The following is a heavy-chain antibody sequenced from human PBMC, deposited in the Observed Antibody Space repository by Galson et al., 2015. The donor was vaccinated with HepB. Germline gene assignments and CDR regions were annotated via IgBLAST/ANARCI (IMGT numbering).Heavy chain of an antibody. CDR2: ISWNGGTL. V-gene: IGHV3-9*01. CDR1: GFTFDDYA. J-gene: IGHJ2*01. Sequence: LRLSCAASGFTFDDYAMHWVRQAPGKGLEWVSGISWNGGTLAYADPVKGRFTISRDNAKNSLYLQMNSLRAEDTALYFCAKDTTPLPLWYFDLWGRGTLVTVSS. CDR3: AKDTTPLPLWYFDL.